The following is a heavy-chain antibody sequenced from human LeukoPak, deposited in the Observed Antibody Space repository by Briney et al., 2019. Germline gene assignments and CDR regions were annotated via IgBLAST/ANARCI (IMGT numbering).Heavy chain of an antibody. D-gene: IGHD3-10*01. CDR2: INPNSGGT. CDR1: GYTFTGYF. V-gene: IGHV1-2*02. Sequence: ASVTVSCKASGYTFTGYFMHWVRQAPGQGRAWMGWINPNSGGTNYAQKFQGRVTMTRDTSISTAYMELSRLRSADTAVYYCASVGSANVDFWGQGTLVTVSS. CDR3: ASVGSANVDF. J-gene: IGHJ4*02.